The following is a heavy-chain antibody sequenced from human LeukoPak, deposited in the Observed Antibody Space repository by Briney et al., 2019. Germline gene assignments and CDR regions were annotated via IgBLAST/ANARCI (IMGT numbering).Heavy chain of an antibody. CDR2: ISSSGSTI. CDR3: ARDSSKGIAAAGTDY. D-gene: IGHD6-13*01. J-gene: IGHJ4*02. Sequence: GGSLRLSCAASGFTFSDYYMGWIRQAPGKGLEWVSYISSSGSTIYYADSVKGRFTISRDNAKNSLYLLMNSLRAEDTAVYYCARDSSKGIAAAGTDYWGQGTLVTVSS. V-gene: IGHV3-11*04. CDR1: GFTFSDYY.